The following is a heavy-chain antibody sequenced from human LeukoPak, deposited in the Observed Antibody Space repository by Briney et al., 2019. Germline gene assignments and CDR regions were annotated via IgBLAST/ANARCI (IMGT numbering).Heavy chain of an antibody. Sequence: ASVKVSCKASGYTFTGYYMHWVRQAPGQGLEWMGWISAYNGNTNYAQKLQGRVTMTTDTSTSTAYMELRSLRSDDTAVYYCARGAAMVTRPFDYWGQGTLVTVSS. CDR2: ISAYNGNT. CDR1: GYTFTGYY. V-gene: IGHV1-18*04. D-gene: IGHD5-18*01. CDR3: ARGAAMVTRPFDY. J-gene: IGHJ4*02.